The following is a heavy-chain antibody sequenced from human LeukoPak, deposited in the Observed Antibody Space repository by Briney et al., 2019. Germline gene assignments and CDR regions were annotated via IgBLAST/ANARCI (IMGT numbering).Heavy chain of an antibody. J-gene: IGHJ6*02. CDR3: ASSSIAARPHYYYGMDV. Sequence: SETLSLTCTVSGGSISSYYWSWIRQPPGKGLEWIGYIYYSGSTNYNPSLKSRVTISVDTSKNQFSLKLSSVTAADPAVYYCASSSIAARPHYYYGMDVWGQGTTVTVSS. CDR2: IYYSGST. D-gene: IGHD6-6*01. V-gene: IGHV4-59*08. CDR1: GGSISSYY.